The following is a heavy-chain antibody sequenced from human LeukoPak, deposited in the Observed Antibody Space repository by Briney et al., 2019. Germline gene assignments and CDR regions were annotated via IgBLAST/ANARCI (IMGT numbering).Heavy chain of an antibody. V-gene: IGHV3-43*02. J-gene: IGHJ4*02. CDR3: AKASDSGSYYRNFDD. CDR2: ISGDAGDT. D-gene: IGHD3-10*01. CDR1: GLKFDEYA. Sequence: PGGSLRLSCAASGLKFDEYAMYWVRQGPGKGLEWVSLISGDAGDTSYADSVKGRFTISRDNSKNSLYLQMNSLRTEDTAFYYGAKASDSGSYYRNFDDWGQGTLVTVSS.